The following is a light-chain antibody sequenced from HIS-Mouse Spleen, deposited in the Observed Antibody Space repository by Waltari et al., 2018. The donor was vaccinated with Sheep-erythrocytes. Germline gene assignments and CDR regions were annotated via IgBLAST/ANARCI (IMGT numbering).Light chain of an antibody. Sequence: QSVLTQPPSVSGAPGQRVTISCPGSSSNIGAGSAVHWYQQLPGTAPKLLIYGNSNRPSGVPDRFSGSKSGTSASLAITGLQAEDEADYYCQSYDSSLSGPWVFGGGTKLTVL. V-gene: IGLV1-40*01. CDR2: GNS. CDR3: QSYDSSLSGPWV. J-gene: IGLJ3*02. CDR1: SSNIGAGSA.